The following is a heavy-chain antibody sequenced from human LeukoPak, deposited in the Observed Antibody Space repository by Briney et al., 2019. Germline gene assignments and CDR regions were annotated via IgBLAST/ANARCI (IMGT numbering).Heavy chain of an antibody. J-gene: IGHJ6*02. CDR3: ARAPGRQYQLLPDYYYGMDV. D-gene: IGHD2-2*01. V-gene: IGHV1-69*13. CDR2: IIPIFGTA. CDR1: GGTFSSYA. Sequence: SVKVSCKASGGTFSSYAISWVRQAPGQGLEWMGGIIPIFGTANYAQKFQGRVTITADESTSTAYMELSSLRSEDTAVYYCARAPGRQYQLLPDYYYGMDVWGQGTTVTVSS.